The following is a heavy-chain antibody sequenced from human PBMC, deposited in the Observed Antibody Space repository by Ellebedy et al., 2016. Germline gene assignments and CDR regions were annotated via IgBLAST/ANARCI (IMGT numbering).Heavy chain of an antibody. J-gene: IGHJ5*02. D-gene: IGHD3-10*01. CDR1: GYTFTSYY. V-gene: IGHV1-46*01. CDR2: INPSGGST. CDR3: ARPRMVRGVIVNWFDP. Sequence: ASVKVSXXASGYTFTSYYIHWVRQAPGQGLEWMGIINPSGGSTNYAQKFQGRVTITADESTSTTYMELSSLRSEDTAVYYCARPRMVRGVIVNWFDPWGQGTLVTVSS.